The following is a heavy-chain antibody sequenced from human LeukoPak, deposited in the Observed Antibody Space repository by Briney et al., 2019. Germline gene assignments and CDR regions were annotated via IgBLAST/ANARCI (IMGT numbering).Heavy chain of an antibody. D-gene: IGHD6-13*01. V-gene: IGHV4-34*01. Sequence: PSETLSLTCAVYGGSFSGYYWSWIRQPPGKGLEWTGEINHSGSTNYNPSLKSRVTISVDTSKNQFSLKLSSVTAADTAVYYCARRAAAVALDYWGQGTLVTVSS. CDR2: INHSGST. J-gene: IGHJ4*02. CDR3: ARRAAAVALDY. CDR1: GGSFSGYY.